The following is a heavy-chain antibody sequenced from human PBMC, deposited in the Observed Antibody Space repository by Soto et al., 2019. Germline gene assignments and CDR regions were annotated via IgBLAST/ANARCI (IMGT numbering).Heavy chain of an antibody. CDR2: IHYSGST. CDR1: GGSISSYY. D-gene: IGHD3-3*01. J-gene: IGHJ4*02. Sequence: QVRLQESGPGLVKPSETLSLTCTVSGGSISSYYWSWIRQPPGKGLEWIGYIHYSGSTKYNPSLKSRVTISADTSKNQFSLKLSSVTAADTAVYYCARGHYDFWSGYFATIDYWGQGTLVTVSS. CDR3: ARGHYDFWSGYFATIDY. V-gene: IGHV4-59*08.